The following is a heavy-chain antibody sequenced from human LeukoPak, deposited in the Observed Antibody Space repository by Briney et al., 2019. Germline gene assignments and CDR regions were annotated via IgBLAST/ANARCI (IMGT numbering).Heavy chain of an antibody. J-gene: IGHJ3*02. Sequence: GGSLRLSCAASGFTFSDYYMNWIRQAPGKGLEWVSYISDSGNTIHSADSVKGRFTISRDNAKNSLYLQMNSLRAEDTAVYYCARARDNWNSEAFDIWGQGTMVSVTS. D-gene: IGHD1-7*01. CDR1: GFTFSDYY. CDR3: ARARDNWNSEAFDI. CDR2: ISDSGNTI. V-gene: IGHV3-11*01.